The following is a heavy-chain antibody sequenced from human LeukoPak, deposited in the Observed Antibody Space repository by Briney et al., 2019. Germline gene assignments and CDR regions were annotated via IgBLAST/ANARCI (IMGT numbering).Heavy chain of an antibody. Sequence: PSETLSLTCTVSGYSISSGRYWGWIRQPPGKGLECIGSIYHSGSTYYNPSLKSRVTISVDKSKNQLSLKLISVTAADTAVYYCARDVGTALVTGDYWGQGTLVTVSS. V-gene: IGHV4-38-2*02. CDR3: ARDVGTALVTGDY. CDR2: IYHSGST. D-gene: IGHD5-18*01. CDR1: GYSISSGRY. J-gene: IGHJ4*02.